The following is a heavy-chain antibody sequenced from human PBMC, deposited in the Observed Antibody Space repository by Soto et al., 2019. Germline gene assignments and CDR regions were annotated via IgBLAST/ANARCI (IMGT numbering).Heavy chain of an antibody. Sequence: SETLSLTYTVSGGSISSYYWSWIRQPPGKGLEWIGYIYYSGSTNYNPSLKSRVTISVDTSKNQFSLKLSSVTAADTAVYYCARRYGDYFDYWGQGTLVTVSS. V-gene: IGHV4-59*08. J-gene: IGHJ4*02. CDR3: ARRYGDYFDY. CDR1: GGSISSYY. D-gene: IGHD4-17*01. CDR2: IYYSGST.